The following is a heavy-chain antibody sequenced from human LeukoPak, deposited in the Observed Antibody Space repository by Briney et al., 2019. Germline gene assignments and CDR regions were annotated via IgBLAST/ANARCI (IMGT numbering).Heavy chain of an antibody. D-gene: IGHD5-24*01. CDR2: ISSSGGST. Sequence: GGSLRLSCAASGFTFSNYDMSWVRQAPGKGLEWVSVISSSGGSTYYADSVKGRFTISRDNSKDTLYLQMNSLRAEDTAVYYCARECRDGYNPRAGGNWFDPWGQGTLVTASS. CDR1: GFTFSNYD. J-gene: IGHJ5*02. CDR3: ARECRDGYNPRAGGNWFDP. V-gene: IGHV3-23*01.